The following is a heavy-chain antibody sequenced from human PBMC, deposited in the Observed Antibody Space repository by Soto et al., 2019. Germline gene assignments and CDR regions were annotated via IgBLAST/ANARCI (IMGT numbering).Heavy chain of an antibody. CDR2: ISSSGTTI. CDR3: AKGYVWGSYRPSMDV. Sequence: QGQLGESGGGLGKPGGSLRLSCAASGFTFNDYYMSWIRQAPGKGLEWVSYISSSGTTIYYADSVKGRFTISRDNARNSLFLQMSSLRAEDTAVYYCAKGYVWGSYRPSMDVWGHGTTVIVSS. J-gene: IGHJ6*02. D-gene: IGHD3-16*02. CDR1: GFTFNDYY. V-gene: IGHV3-11*01.